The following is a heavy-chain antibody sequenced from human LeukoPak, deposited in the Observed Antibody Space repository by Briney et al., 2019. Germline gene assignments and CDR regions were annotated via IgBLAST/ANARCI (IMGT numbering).Heavy chain of an antibody. Sequence: PGGSLRLSCAASGFTFSNSWMSWVRQAPGKGLEWVANIKQDGSEKYYVDSVKGRFTISRDNAKNSLYLQMNSLRDEDTAVYYCARDSYGDYYFDYWGQGTLVTVSS. CDR1: GFTFSNSW. V-gene: IGHV3-7*01. D-gene: IGHD4-17*01. CDR3: ARDSYGDYYFDY. J-gene: IGHJ4*02. CDR2: IKQDGSEK.